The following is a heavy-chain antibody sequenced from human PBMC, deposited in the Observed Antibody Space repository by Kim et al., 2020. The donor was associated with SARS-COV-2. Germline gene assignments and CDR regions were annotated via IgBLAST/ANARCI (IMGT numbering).Heavy chain of an antibody. V-gene: IGHV3-48*02. CDR3: ARRLSFYGMDV. J-gene: IGHJ6*02. CDR2: I. D-gene: IGHD2-8*01. Sequence: IYYADSVKGRFTISRDNGTNSLYLQMNSLTDEDTAVYYCARRLSFYGMDVWGQGTTVTVSS.